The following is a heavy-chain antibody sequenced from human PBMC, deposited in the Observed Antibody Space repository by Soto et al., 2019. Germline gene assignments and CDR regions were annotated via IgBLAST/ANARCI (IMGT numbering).Heavy chain of an antibody. CDR2: IIPILGIA. V-gene: IGHV1-69*02. CDR1: GGTFSSYT. J-gene: IGHJ4*02. D-gene: IGHD3-10*01. Sequence: ASVKVSCKASGGTFSSYTISWVRQAPGQGLEWMGRIIPILGIANYAQKFQGRVTITADKSTSTAYMALSSLSSEDTAVYYCARARGVIITGLAFDYWGQGTLVTVSS. CDR3: ARARGVIITGLAFDY.